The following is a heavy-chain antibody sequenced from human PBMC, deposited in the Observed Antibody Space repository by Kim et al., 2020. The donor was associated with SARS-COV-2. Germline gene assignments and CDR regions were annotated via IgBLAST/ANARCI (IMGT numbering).Heavy chain of an antibody. CDR1: GFTFSNYA. Sequence: GGSLRLSCAASGFTFSNYAMSWVRHAPGKGLEWVSAISGSGGSTYYADSVKGRFTISRDNSKNTLYLQMNSLRAEDTAVYYCAKDPYYDFWSGYYFDYWGQGTLVTVSS. D-gene: IGHD3-3*01. CDR3: AKDPYYDFWSGYYFDY. V-gene: IGHV3-23*01. J-gene: IGHJ4*02. CDR2: ISGSGGST.